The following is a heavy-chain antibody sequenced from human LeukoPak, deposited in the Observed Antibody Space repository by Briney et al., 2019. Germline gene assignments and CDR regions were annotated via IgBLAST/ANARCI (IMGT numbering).Heavy chain of an antibody. CDR3: ARDLRVYHILTGYYFFGAFDI. CDR2: IYTSGST. D-gene: IGHD3-9*01. Sequence: YPSETLSLTCTVSGGSISSYYWSWIRQPAGKGLEWIGRIYTSGSTNYNPSLKSRVTMAVDTSKNQFSLKLSSVPAADTAVYYCARDLRVYHILTGYYFFGAFDIWGQGTMVTVSS. J-gene: IGHJ3*02. V-gene: IGHV4-4*07. CDR1: GGSISSYY.